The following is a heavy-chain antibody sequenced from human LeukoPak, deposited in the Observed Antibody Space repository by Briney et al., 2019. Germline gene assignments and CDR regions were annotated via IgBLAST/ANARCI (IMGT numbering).Heavy chain of an antibody. J-gene: IGHJ4*02. Sequence: GGSLRLSCAASGFTFSSYSMNWVRQAPGKGLEWVSSISSSSYIYYADSVKGRFTISRDNAKNSLYLQMNSLRAEDTAVYYCARDPEIAARSPIDYWGQGTLVTVSS. CDR1: GFTFSSYS. V-gene: IGHV3-21*01. CDR3: ARDPEIAARSPIDY. D-gene: IGHD6-6*01. CDR2: ISSSSYI.